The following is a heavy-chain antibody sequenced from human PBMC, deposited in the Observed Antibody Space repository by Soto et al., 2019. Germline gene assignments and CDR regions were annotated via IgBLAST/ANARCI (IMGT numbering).Heavy chain of an antibody. CDR1: GFTFSSYG. J-gene: IGHJ6*02. Sequence: PGGSLRLSCAASGFTFSSYGMHWVRQAPGKGLEWVAVISYDGSNKYYADSVKGRFTISRDNSKNTLYLQMNSLRAEDTAVYYCAKRHGADHYGMAVWGQGTSVTVSS. V-gene: IGHV3-30*18. D-gene: IGHD3-10*01. CDR2: ISYDGSNK. CDR3: AKRHGADHYGMAV.